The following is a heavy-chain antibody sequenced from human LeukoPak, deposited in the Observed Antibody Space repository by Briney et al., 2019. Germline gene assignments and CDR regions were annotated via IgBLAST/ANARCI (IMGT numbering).Heavy chain of an antibody. V-gene: IGHV3-23*01. CDR1: GFIFNNYG. Sequence: QPGGSLRLSCAASGFIFNNYGLIWVRQAPGKGLEWVSAISNDGGGTNYADFVKGRFTISRDNSKNTLFLQMNSLRAEDTALYYCAKGSSGYFVDLWGQGTLVTVSS. CDR3: AKGSSGYFVDL. J-gene: IGHJ5*02. D-gene: IGHD3-22*01. CDR2: ISNDGGGT.